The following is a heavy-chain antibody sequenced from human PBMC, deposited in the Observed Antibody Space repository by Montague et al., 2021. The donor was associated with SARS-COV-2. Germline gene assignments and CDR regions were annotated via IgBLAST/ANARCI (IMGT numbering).Heavy chain of an antibody. Sequence: SETLSLTCTVSGGSISSYYWSWIRQPPGEGLEWIGYIYYSGSTNYKPSLKSRVTISVDTSKNQFSLKLSSVTAADTAVYYCARGIPIAAALINWFDPWGQGTLVTVSS. CDR1: GGSISSYY. D-gene: IGHD6-13*01. CDR3: ARGIPIAAALINWFDP. J-gene: IGHJ5*02. V-gene: IGHV4-59*01. CDR2: IYYSGST.